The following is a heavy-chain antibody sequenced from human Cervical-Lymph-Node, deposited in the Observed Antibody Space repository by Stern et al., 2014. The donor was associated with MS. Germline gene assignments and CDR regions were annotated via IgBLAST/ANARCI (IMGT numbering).Heavy chain of an antibody. CDR2: VSTTGTSM. Sequence: EMQLVESGGGLVPPGESLRLSCAASGFTFTSYSMNWVRQAPGKGLEWVSYVSTTGTSMSYADSVKGRFTISRDNAKNSLFLQMNTLRDEDTAVYYCTRGQGDYWGQGSLVAVSS. J-gene: IGHJ4*02. CDR1: GFTFTSYS. CDR3: TRGQGDY. V-gene: IGHV3-48*02.